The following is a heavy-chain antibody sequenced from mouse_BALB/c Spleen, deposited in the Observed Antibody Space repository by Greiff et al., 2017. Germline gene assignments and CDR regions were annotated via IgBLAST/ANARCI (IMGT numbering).Heavy chain of an antibody. D-gene: IGHD2-14*01. CDR1: GFSLTSYD. CDR2: IWTGGGT. CDR3: VRAYRYYAMDY. J-gene: IGHJ4*01. V-gene: IGHV2-9-2*01. Sequence: VKLVESGPGLVAPSQSLSITCTVSGFSLTSYDISWIRQPPGKGLEWLGVIWTGGGTNYNSAFMSRLSISKDNSKSQVFLKMNSLQTDDTAIYYCVRAYRYYAMDYWGQGTSVTVSS.